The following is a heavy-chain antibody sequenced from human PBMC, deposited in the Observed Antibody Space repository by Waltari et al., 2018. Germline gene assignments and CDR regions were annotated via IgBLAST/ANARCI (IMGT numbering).Heavy chain of an antibody. V-gene: IGHV4-39*07. D-gene: IGHD2-21*01. Sequence: QLQLQESGPGLVKPSETLSLTCTVSGGSISSSSYYWGWIRQPPGKGLEWIGSIYYSGSTYYNPSLKSRVTISVDTSKNQFSLKLSSVTAADTAVYYCARDGKYCGGDCYWSWFDPWGQGTLVTVSS. CDR2: IYYSGST. CDR1: GGSISSSSYY. J-gene: IGHJ5*02. CDR3: ARDGKYCGGDCYWSWFDP.